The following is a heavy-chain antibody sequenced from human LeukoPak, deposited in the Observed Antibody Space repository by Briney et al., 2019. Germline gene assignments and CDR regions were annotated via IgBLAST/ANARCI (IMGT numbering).Heavy chain of an antibody. J-gene: IGHJ6*02. D-gene: IGHD6-19*01. V-gene: IGHV1-8*01. CDR3: ARRTSSGWYYYYYGMDV. CDR2: MNPNSGNT. Sequence: GASVTVSCTASGYTFTSYDINWVRQATGQGLEWMGWMNPNSGNTGYAQKFQGRVTMTRNTSISTAYMELSSLRSEDTAVYYCARRTSSGWYYYYYGMDVWGQGTTVTVSS. CDR1: GYTFTSYD.